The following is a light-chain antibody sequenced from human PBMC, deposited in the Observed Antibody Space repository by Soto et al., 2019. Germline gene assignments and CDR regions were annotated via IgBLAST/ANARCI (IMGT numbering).Light chain of an antibody. CDR2: WAS. J-gene: IGKJ1*01. CDR1: QSVLYSSNNENY. Sequence: DIVMTQSPDSLAVSLGERATINCKSSQSVLYSSNNENYLAWYQQKPGQPPNLLIYWASTRESGVPDRFSGSGCGTDFTLTISSLQAEDVAVYYCQQYYSTPPTFGQGTKVEIK. V-gene: IGKV4-1*01. CDR3: QQYYSTPPT.